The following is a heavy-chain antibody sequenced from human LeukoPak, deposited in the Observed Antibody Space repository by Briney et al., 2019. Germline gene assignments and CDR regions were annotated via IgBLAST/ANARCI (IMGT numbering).Heavy chain of an antibody. V-gene: IGHV1-18*01. CDR2: ISVYNGNT. J-gene: IGHJ4*02. CDR1: GYTFTSYG. Sequence: ASVTVSCKASGYTFTSYGISWVRQAPGQGLEWMGWISVYNGNTNYAQKLQGRVTMTTDTSTGTAYMELRSLRSDDTAVYYCARSPRLGYSCLDYWGQGTLVTVSS. CDR3: ARSPRLGYSCLDY. D-gene: IGHD5-18*01.